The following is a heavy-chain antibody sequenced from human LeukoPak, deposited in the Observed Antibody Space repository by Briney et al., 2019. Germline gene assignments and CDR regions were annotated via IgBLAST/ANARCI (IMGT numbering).Heavy chain of an antibody. CDR3: ARARWSSTGWFLGY. V-gene: IGHV3-74*03. CDR1: GFTFSGYW. D-gene: IGHD6-19*01. CDR2: VNPQGTAT. Sequence: GGSLRLSCAASGFTFSGYWMHWVRQAPGKGLVWVSRVNPQGTATTYTDSVKGRFTISRDNAKDALHLQLDNLRAEDTAVYYCARARWSSTGWFLGYWGQGTLVTVSS. J-gene: IGHJ4*02.